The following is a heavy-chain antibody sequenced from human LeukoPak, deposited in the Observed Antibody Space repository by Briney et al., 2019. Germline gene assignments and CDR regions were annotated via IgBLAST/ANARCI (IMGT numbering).Heavy chain of an antibody. D-gene: IGHD6-13*01. J-gene: IGHJ4*02. CDR1: GFTFSRYY. V-gene: IGHV3-74*01. CDR3: TRVFAGDEYSSSGY. CDR2: INSDGSGT. Sequence: GGSLRLSCAASGFTFSRYYMHWVRQAPGKGLVWVSRINSDGSGTTYADSVKGRFTVSRANAKNTLYLQMNSLRVEDTAMYYCTRVFAGDEYSSSGYWGQGTLVTVSS.